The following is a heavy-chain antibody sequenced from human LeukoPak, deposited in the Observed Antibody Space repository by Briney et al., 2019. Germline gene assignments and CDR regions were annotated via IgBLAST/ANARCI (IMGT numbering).Heavy chain of an antibody. CDR1: GGSISSYY. V-gene: IGHV4-59*08. J-gene: IGHJ4*02. Sequence: SETLSLTCTVSGGSISSYYWSWIRQPPGKGLEWIGYIYYSGSTNYDPSLKGRVTISVDTSKNQFSLKLSSVTAADTAVYYCARRYGSYYEGWFFDYWGQGTLVTVSS. CDR2: IYYSGST. D-gene: IGHD1-26*01. CDR3: ARRYGSYYEGWFFDY.